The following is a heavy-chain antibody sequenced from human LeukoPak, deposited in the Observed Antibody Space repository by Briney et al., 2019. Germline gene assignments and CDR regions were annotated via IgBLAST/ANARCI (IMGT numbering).Heavy chain of an antibody. CDR3: ARQLDYGVNNAAWYFDL. Sequence: PSETLSLTCTVSGGSISSYYWSWIRQPPGKGLEWIGYIYYSGSTNYNPSLKSRVTISVDTSKNQFSLKLSSVTAADTAVYYCARQLDYGVNNAAWYFDLWGRGTLVTVSS. CDR1: GGSISSYY. D-gene: IGHD4-17*01. J-gene: IGHJ2*01. V-gene: IGHV4-59*08. CDR2: IYYSGST.